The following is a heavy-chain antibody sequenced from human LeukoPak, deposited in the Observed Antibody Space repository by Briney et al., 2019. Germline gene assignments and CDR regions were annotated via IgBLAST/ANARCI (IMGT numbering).Heavy chain of an antibody. D-gene: IGHD1-20*01. CDR2: IIPILGIA. J-gene: IGHJ4*02. V-gene: IGHV1-69*04. CDR3: ARGNWNDQPVDY. CDR1: GDTFSSYA. Sequence: ASVKLSCKASGDTFSSYAISWVRQAPGQGLEWMGRIIPILGIANYAQKFQGRVTITADKSTSTAYMELSSLRSEDTAVYYCARGNWNDQPVDYWGQGTLVTVSS.